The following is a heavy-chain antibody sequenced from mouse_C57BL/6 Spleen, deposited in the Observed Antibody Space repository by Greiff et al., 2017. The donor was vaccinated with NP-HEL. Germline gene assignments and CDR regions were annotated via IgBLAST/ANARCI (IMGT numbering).Heavy chain of an antibody. CDR1: GFTFSNYW. CDR3: TGGYYGSSAWFAY. J-gene: IGHJ3*01. D-gene: IGHD1-1*01. CDR2: IRLKSDNYAT. Sequence: EVKLEESGGGLVQPGGSMKLSCVASGFTFSNYWMNWVRQSPEKGLEWVAQIRLKSDNYATLYAESVKGRFTISRDDSKSSVYLQMNNLRAEDTGIYYCTGGYYGSSAWFAYWGQGTLVTVSA. V-gene: IGHV6-3*01.